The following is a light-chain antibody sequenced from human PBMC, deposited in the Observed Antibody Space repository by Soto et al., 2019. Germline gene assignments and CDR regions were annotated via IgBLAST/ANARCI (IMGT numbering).Light chain of an antibody. V-gene: IGKV1-8*01. CDR3: QQYYSYPGT. J-gene: IGKJ3*01. Sequence: AIRMTQSPSSLSASTGDRVTITCRASQGISSYLAWYQQKPGKAPKLLFYAASTLQSGVPSRFSGSGSGTDFTLTISCLQSEDFATYDCQQYYSYPGTFGPGTKVDIK. CDR1: QGISSY. CDR2: AAS.